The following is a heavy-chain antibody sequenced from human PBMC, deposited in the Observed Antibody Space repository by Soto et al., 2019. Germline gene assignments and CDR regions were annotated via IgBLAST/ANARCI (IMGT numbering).Heavy chain of an antibody. V-gene: IGHV4-61*08. CDR1: GGSVSSGDYY. D-gene: IGHD5-18*01. CDR3: ARIPVDTYMINWFDP. Sequence: SETLSLTCTVSGGSVSSGDYYWIWIRHPPGKGLEWIGCIYYSGSTNYNPSLKSRVSISLDTSKNQFSLRLTSVTAADTAVYYCARIPVDTYMINWFDPWGQGTLVTVSS. J-gene: IGHJ5*02. CDR2: IYYSGST.